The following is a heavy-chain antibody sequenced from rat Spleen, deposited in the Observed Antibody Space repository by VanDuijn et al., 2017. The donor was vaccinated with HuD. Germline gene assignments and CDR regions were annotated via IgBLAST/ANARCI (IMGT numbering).Heavy chain of an antibody. D-gene: IGHD1-11*01. Sequence: QVQLKESGPGLVQPSQTLSLTCPVSGFSLSNYGVFWVRHPPGKGLEWMGGIWGDGSTNYNSALKSRLSISRDTSKSQVFLEMNSLQTEDTAIYFCARTYGGYTSNWFPYWGQGTLVTVSS. CDR1: GFSLSNYG. J-gene: IGHJ3*01. V-gene: IGHV2-13*01. CDR3: ARTYGGYTSNWFPY. CDR2: IWGDGST.